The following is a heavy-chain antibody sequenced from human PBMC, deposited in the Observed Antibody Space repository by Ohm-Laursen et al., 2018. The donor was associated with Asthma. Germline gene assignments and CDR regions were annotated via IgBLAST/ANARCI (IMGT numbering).Heavy chain of an antibody. Sequence: GASVKVSCKASGGTFSSYAISWVRQAPGQGLEWMGGIIPIFGTANYAQKFQGRVTITADESTSTAYMELSSLRSEDTAVYYCARPGGYDFWSDNGDDAFDIWGQGTMVTVSS. J-gene: IGHJ3*02. CDR2: IIPIFGTA. CDR1: GGTFSSYA. V-gene: IGHV1-69*13. D-gene: IGHD3-3*01. CDR3: ARPGGYDFWSDNGDDAFDI.